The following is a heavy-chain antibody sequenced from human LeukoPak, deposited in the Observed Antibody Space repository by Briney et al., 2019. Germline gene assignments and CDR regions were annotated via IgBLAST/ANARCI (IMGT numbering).Heavy chain of an antibody. CDR3: ARLDSSENYYYYYMDV. CDR2: MNPNSGNT. J-gene: IGHJ6*03. D-gene: IGHD6-13*01. Sequence: ASVKVSCKASGYTFTSYDINWVRQATGQGLEWMGWMNPNSGNTGYAQKFQGRVTITRNTSISTAYMELSSLRSEDTAVYYCARLDSSENYYYYYMDVWGKGTTVTVSS. V-gene: IGHV1-8*03. CDR1: GYTFTSYD.